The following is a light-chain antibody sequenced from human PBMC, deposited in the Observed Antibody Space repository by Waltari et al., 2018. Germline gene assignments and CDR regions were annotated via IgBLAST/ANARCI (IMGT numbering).Light chain of an antibody. CDR3: QQYDNLPLT. J-gene: IGKJ3*01. Sequence: DFQMTQSPSSLSASVGDRVTITCQASQDISNYLNWYQQKPGKAPKLLIYDASNLETGVPSRFSGSGSGTDFTFTISSLQPEDIATYYCQQYDNLPLTIGPGTKVNIK. V-gene: IGKV1-33*01. CDR2: DAS. CDR1: QDISNY.